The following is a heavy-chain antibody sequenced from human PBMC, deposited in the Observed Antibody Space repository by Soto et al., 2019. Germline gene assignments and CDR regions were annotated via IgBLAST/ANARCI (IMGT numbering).Heavy chain of an antibody. CDR2: IYYSGST. CDR1: GGSISSYY. CDR3: ARDFLCDDYWWFDL. D-gene: IGHD4-17*01. V-gene: IGHV4-59*01. J-gene: IGHJ5*02. Sequence: SEALSLTCTVSGGSISSYYWSWIRQPPGKGLEWIGYIYYSGSTNYNPSLKSRVTISVDTSKNQFSLKLSSVTAADTDVYYFARDFLCDDYWWFDLRAQGTLDIVSS.